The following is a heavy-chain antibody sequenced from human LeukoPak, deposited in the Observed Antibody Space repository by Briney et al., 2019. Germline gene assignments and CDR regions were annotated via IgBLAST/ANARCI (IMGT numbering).Heavy chain of an antibody. Sequence: SVKVSCKASGGTFSSYAISWVRQAPGQGLEWMGGIIPIFGTANYAQKFQGRVTITTDESTSTAYMELSSLRSEDTAVYYCARDRYGSGSYYKVDYYGMDVWGQGTTVTVSS. J-gene: IGHJ6*02. CDR3: ARDRYGSGSYYKVDYYGMDV. CDR1: GGTFSSYA. D-gene: IGHD3-10*01. V-gene: IGHV1-69*05. CDR2: IIPIFGTA.